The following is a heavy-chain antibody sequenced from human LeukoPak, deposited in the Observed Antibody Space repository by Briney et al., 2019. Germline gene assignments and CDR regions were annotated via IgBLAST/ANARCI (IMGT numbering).Heavy chain of an antibody. CDR3: AKDPPCSSTSCYTGYFDY. D-gene: IGHD2-2*02. V-gene: IGHV3-30*02. CDR2: IRYDGSNK. Sequence: GGSLRLSCAASGLTFSSYGMHWVRQAPGKGLEWVAFIRYDGSNKYYADSVKGRFTISRDNSKNMLYLQMNSLRAEDTAVYYCAKDPPCSSTSCYTGYFDYWGQGTLVTVSS. CDR1: GLTFSSYG. J-gene: IGHJ4*02.